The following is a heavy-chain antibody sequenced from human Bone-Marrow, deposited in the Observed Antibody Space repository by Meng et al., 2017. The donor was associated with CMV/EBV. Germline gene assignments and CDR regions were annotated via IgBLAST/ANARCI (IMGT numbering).Heavy chain of an antibody. D-gene: IGHD2/OR15-2a*01. J-gene: IGHJ3*02. V-gene: IGHV3-15*01. CDR1: GCTLSNAW. CDR2: IKSKTDGGTT. CDR3: VNRFDS. Sequence: GESLKISCAASGCTLSNAWMNWVRQAPGKGLEWVGRIKSKTDGGTTDYAAPVKGRFTISRDDSKNTLYLQMNSLRADDTAVYYCVNRFDSWGQGTMVTVSS.